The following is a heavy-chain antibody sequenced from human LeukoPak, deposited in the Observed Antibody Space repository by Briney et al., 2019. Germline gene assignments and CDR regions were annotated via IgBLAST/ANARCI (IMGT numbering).Heavy chain of an antibody. CDR2: ISGSGGST. V-gene: IGHV3-23*01. Sequence: GGSLRLSCAASGFTFSSYAMSWVRQAPGKGLEWVSAISGSGGSTYYADSVKGRFTISRDNSKNTLYLQMNSLRAEDTAVYYCAKAIQYCYDSSGLEPTAFDIWGQGTMVTVSS. D-gene: IGHD3-22*01. CDR3: AKAIQYCYDSSGLEPTAFDI. CDR1: GFTFSSYA. J-gene: IGHJ3*02.